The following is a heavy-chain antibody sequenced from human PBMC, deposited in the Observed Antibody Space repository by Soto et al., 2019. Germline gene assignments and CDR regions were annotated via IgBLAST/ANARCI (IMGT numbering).Heavy chain of an antibody. Sequence: GASLKISCKGSGYSFTNYWIGWVRQMPGEGLEWMGLIYPGDSDTRYSPSFQGQVTISADKSINTAYLQWSSLKAADTAMYYCARRITMARGVVPHAFDIWGQGTVVTVSS. CDR2: IYPGDSDT. V-gene: IGHV5-51*01. D-gene: IGHD3-10*01. CDR1: GYSFTNYW. CDR3: ARRITMARGVVPHAFDI. J-gene: IGHJ3*02.